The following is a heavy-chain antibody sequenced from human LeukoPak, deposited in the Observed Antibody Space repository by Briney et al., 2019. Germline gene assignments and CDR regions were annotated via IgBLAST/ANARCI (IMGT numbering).Heavy chain of an antibody. CDR1: GGSISSSSYY. J-gene: IGHJ4*02. CDR3: ARVGTGSSSPFDY. CDR2: IYYSGST. D-gene: IGHD6-6*01. V-gene: IGHV4-39*07. Sequence: PSETLSLTSTVSGGSISSSSYYWGWIRQPPGKGLEWIGSIYYSGSTYYNPSLKSRVTISVDTSKNQFSLKLSSVTAADTAVYYCARVGTGSSSPFDYWGQGTLVTVSS.